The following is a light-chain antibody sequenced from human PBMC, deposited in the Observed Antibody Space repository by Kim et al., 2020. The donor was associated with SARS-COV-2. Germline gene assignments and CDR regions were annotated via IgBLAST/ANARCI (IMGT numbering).Light chain of an antibody. CDR1: QDIRKH. V-gene: IGKV1-33*01. CDR2: DAS. CDR3: QQYGNLPPT. Sequence: SASVGDRVTITCRASQDIRKHLNWYQQKSGEAPKLLIYDASNLEEGVPSRFSGSGSGIDFTFTISSLQPEDFATYYCQQYGNLPPTFGPGTKVDIK. J-gene: IGKJ3*01.